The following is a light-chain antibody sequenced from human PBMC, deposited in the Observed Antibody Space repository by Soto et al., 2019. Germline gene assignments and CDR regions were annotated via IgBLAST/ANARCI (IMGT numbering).Light chain of an antibody. CDR3: QQDNSFPFT. CDR2: AAS. V-gene: IGKV1-12*01. CDR1: QGISSW. Sequence: DIQMTQSPSSVSASVGDRGTITCRASQGISSWLAWYQQKPGKAPKLLIYAASSLKSGVPSRFSGCESRTDFPLTISSLQPEDFATYYCQQDNSFPFTFGPGTKVDIK. J-gene: IGKJ3*01.